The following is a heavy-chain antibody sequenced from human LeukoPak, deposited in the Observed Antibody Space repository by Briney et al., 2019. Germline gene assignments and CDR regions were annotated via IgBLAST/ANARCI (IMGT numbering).Heavy chain of an antibody. Sequence: PGGSLRLSCAASGFTFGSYWMSWVRQAPGKGLEWVANIKQDGSEKYYVDSVKGRFTISRDNAENSLSLQMNSLRAEDTAVYYCARSVYFDYWGQGTLVTVSS. CDR3: ARSVYFDY. CDR2: IKQDGSEK. J-gene: IGHJ4*02. CDR1: GFTFGSYW. V-gene: IGHV3-7*03.